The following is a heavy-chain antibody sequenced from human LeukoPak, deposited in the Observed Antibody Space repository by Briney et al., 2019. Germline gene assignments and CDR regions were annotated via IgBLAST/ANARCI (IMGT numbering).Heavy chain of an antibody. CDR2: IYYSGST. D-gene: IGHD5-18*01. V-gene: IGHV4-59*01. Sequence: PSETLSLTCTVSGGSISSYYWSWIRQPPGKGLEWIGYIYYSGSTNYNPSLKSRVTISVDTSKNQFSLKLSSVTAADTAVYYCARGLWGAMAYFFDYWGQGTLVTVSP. CDR1: GGSISSYY. CDR3: ARGLWGAMAYFFDY. J-gene: IGHJ4*02.